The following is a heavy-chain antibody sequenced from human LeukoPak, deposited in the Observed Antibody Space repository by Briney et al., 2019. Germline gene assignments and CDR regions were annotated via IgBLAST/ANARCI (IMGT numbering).Heavy chain of an antibody. Sequence: SETLSLTCAVYGGSFSGYYWSWIRQPPGKGLEWIGEINHSGSTNYNPSLKSRVTISADTSKNQFSLKLSSVTAADTAVYYCARGIAAAGPFDYWGQGTLVTVSS. D-gene: IGHD6-13*01. CDR3: ARGIAAAGPFDY. CDR1: GGSFSGYY. J-gene: IGHJ4*02. CDR2: INHSGST. V-gene: IGHV4-34*01.